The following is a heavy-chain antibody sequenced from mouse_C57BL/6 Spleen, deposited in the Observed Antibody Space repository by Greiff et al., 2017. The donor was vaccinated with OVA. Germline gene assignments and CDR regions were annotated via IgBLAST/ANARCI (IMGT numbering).Heavy chain of an antibody. Sequence: DVKLVESGGGLVQPGESLKLSCESTEYEFPSHDMSWVRKTPEKRLELVAAINSDGGSTYYPDTMERRFIISSDNTKKPLYLQMSSLRSEDTALYYCARHAYYSNAMDYWGQGTSVTVSS. CDR1: EYEFPSHD. V-gene: IGHV5-2*01. CDR3: ARHAYYSNAMDY. D-gene: IGHD2-5*01. CDR2: INSDGGST. J-gene: IGHJ4*01.